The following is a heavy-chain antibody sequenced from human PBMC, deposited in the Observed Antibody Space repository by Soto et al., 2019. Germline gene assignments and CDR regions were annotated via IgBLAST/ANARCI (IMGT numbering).Heavy chain of an antibody. CDR2: ISAYNGNT. CDR1: GYTLSSFG. J-gene: IGHJ4*02. V-gene: IGHV1-18*01. CDR3: ARDPRTGGDY. Sequence: GGSVKVSCKGSGYTLSSFGISWGRQAPGQGLEWMGWISAYNGNTNYAQKLQGRVTMTTDTSTSTAYMELRSLRSDDTAVYYCARDPRTGGDYWGQGTLVTAPQ.